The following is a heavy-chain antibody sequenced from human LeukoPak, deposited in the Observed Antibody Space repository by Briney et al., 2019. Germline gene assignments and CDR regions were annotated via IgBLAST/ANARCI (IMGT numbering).Heavy chain of an antibody. J-gene: IGHJ4*02. Sequence: SETLSLTCTVSGGSISSSSYYWGWIRQPPGKGLEWIGSIYYSGSTYYNPSLKSRVTISVDTSKNQFSLKLSSVTAADTAVYYCARAKGRFLEWLLSPFDYWGQGTLVTVSS. CDR2: IYYSGST. CDR3: ARAKGRFLEWLLSPFDY. V-gene: IGHV4-39*01. CDR1: GGSISSSSYY. D-gene: IGHD3-3*01.